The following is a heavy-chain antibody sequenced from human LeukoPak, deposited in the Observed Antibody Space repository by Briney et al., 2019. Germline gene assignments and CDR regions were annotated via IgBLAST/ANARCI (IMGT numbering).Heavy chain of an antibody. J-gene: IGHJ3*01. V-gene: IGHV3-23*01. CDR2: ISGSGGST. CDR1: GFTFSTYA. D-gene: IGHD5-24*01. Sequence: GGSLRLSCAASGFTFSTYAMSWVRQAPAKGLEWVSAISGSGGSTYYADSVKGRFTISRDNSKNTLYLQMNSLRAEDTAVYYCAKNLATKDTFNAFDVWGQGTMVTVSS. CDR3: AKNLATKDTFNAFDV.